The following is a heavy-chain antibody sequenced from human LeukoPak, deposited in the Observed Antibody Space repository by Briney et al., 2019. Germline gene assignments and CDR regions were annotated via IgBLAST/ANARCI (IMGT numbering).Heavy chain of an antibody. J-gene: IGHJ4*02. CDR2: IYYSGST. Sequence: SETLSLTCTVSGGSISSYYWSWIRRPPGKGLEWIGYIYYSGSTNYNPSLKSRVTISVDTSKNQFSLKLSSVTAADTAVYYCARGDYYDSAWDYWGQGTLVTVSS. D-gene: IGHD3-22*01. V-gene: IGHV4-59*08. CDR1: GGSISSYY. CDR3: ARGDYYDSAWDY.